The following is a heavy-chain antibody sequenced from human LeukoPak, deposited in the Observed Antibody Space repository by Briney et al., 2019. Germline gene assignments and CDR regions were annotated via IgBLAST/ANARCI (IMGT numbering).Heavy chain of an antibody. J-gene: IGHJ4*02. CDR3: ARDVSGWSYFDY. Sequence: GASVKVSCKASGYTFSSYGISWVRQAPGQGLEWMGWISGYNGNTNYAQKLQGRVTMTTDTSTSTAYMELRSLRSDDTAVYYCARDVSGWSYFDYWGREPWSPSPQ. D-gene: IGHD6-19*01. V-gene: IGHV1-18*04. CDR2: ISGYNGNT. CDR1: GYTFSSYG.